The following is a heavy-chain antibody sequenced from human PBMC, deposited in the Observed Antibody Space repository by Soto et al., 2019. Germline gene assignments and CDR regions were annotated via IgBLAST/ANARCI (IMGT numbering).Heavy chain of an antibody. Sequence: WGSLRLSCSASVFTFSSYAMHWCRQAPGKGLEWVAVISYDGSNKYYADSVKGRFTISRDNSKNTLYLQMNSLRAEDTAVYYCARDLVASSSWWNYYYYGMDVWGQGTTVTVSS. CDR1: VFTFSSYA. CDR3: ARDLVASSSWWNYYYYGMDV. J-gene: IGHJ6*02. V-gene: IGHV3-30-3*01. CDR2: ISYDGSNK. D-gene: IGHD6-13*01.